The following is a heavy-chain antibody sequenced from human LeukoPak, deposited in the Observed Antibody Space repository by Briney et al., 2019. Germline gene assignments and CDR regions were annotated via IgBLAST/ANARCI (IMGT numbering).Heavy chain of an antibody. CDR2: INPSGGTT. Sequence: ASVKVSCKAAGYTFTSYYIHWVRQAAGQGLEGVGVINPSGGTTSYAQKFQGRVAMTRDTSTSTVYMELSSLRSEDTALYYCARRLGYCSSTSCYGIDYWGQGTLVTVSS. V-gene: IGHV1-46*01. D-gene: IGHD2-2*01. CDR1: GYTFTSYY. CDR3: ARRLGYCSSTSCYGIDY. J-gene: IGHJ4*02.